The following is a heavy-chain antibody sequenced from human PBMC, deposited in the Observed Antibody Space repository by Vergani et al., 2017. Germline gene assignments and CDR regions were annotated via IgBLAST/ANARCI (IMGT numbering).Heavy chain of an antibody. D-gene: IGHD3-22*01. CDR2: ISGSGGST. CDR1: GFTFSSYA. CDR3: ARGGEWYYYDSSGLGY. Sequence: EVQLLESGGGLVQPGGSLRLSCAASGFTFSSYAMSWVRQAPGKGLEWVSAISGSGGSTYYADSVKGRFTISRDNSKNTLYLQMNSLRAEDTAVYYCARGGEWYYYDSSGLGYWGQGTLVTVSS. J-gene: IGHJ4*02. V-gene: IGHV3-23*01.